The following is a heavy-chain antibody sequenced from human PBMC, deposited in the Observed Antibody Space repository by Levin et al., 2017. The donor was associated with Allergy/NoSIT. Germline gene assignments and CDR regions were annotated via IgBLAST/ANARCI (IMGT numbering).Heavy chain of an antibody. CDR1: GFPFRTSD. CDR3: ARGSGTLFDY. D-gene: IGHD3/OR15-3a*01. V-gene: IGHV3-13*01. CDR2: IGTAGDT. J-gene: IGHJ4*02. Sequence: LSLPCAASGFPFRTSDMHWVRQPTGKGLEWVSAIGTAGDTYYPGSTRGRFTLSRENGRNSLHLQMNSLRAEDTAMYYCARGSGTLFDYWGQGTLVTVSS.